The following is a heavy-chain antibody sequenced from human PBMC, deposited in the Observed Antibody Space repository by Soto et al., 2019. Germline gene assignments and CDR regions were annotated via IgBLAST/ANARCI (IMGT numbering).Heavy chain of an antibody. V-gene: IGHV1-3*01. CDR2: INAGNGNT. D-gene: IGHD3-16*01. CDR3: ARGEFLSYDDY. J-gene: IGHJ4*02. Sequence: QVQLVQSGTEVKKPGASVKVSCKASGYTFTSYAMHWVRQAPGQRLEWMGGINAGNGNTKYSQKFQGRVTITRDTSASTAYMELSSLRSEDTAGYYCARGEFLSYDDYWGQGTLVTVSS. CDR1: GYTFTSYA.